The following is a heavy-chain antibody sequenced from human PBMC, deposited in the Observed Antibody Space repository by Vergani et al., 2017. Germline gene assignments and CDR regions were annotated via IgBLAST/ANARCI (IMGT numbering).Heavy chain of an antibody. J-gene: IGHJ5*02. Sequence: EVQLVESGGGLVKPGGSLRLSCAASGFTFSNAWMSWVRQAPGKGLEWVGRIKSKTDGGTTDYAAPVKGRFTISRDDSKNTLYLQMNSMRAEDTAVYYCARDRTGGYDFWSGPLDGNWFDPWGQGTLVTVSS. CDR1: GFTFSNAW. D-gene: IGHD3-3*01. CDR3: ARDRTGGYDFWSGPLDGNWFDP. V-gene: IGHV3-15*01. CDR2: IKSKTDGGTT.